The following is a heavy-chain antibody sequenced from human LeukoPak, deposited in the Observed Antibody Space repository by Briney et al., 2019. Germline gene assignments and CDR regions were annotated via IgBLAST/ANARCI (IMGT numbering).Heavy chain of an antibody. CDR3: ARSLCGDWSTFDY. V-gene: IGHV3-7*01. CDR2: IRQDGSEK. J-gene: IGHJ4*02. Sequence: PGGSLRLSCAASGFTFSSYWMSWVRQAPGKGLEWVANIRQDGSEKYYVDSVKGRFTISRDNAKNSLYLQMNSLRAEDTAVYYCARSLCGDWSTFDYWGRGTLVTVSS. D-gene: IGHD2-21*02. CDR1: GFTFSSYW.